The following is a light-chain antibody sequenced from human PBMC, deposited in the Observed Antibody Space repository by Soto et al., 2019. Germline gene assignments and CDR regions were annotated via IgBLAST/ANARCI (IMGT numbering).Light chain of an antibody. V-gene: IGKV3-11*01. CDR1: QSVSNNY. J-gene: IGKJ5*01. CDR3: QQRSNWPTT. Sequence: EIVLTAAPGSPCLSPGERSTPSCKASQSVSNNYLAWCQQKPGQAPRLLIYDASNRATGIPARFSGSGSGTDFTLTISSLEPEDFAVYYCQQRSNWPTTFGQGTRLEIK. CDR2: DAS.